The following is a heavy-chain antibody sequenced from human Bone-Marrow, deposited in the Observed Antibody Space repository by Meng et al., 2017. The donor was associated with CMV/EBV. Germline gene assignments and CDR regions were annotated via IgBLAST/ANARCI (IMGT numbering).Heavy chain of an antibody. CDR3: ARAGSWVRTFDS. CDR1: GGSVSSSNSY. J-gene: IGHJ4*02. Sequence: VAGGSVSSSNSYWGWVRQPPEKGLEWIGNIYYGGSTYYTPSLRSRLTISLDTSKNQFSLELTSVTAADTAVYYCARAGSWVRTFDSWGQGTLVTVSS. CDR2: IYYGGST. D-gene: IGHD3-10*01. V-gene: IGHV4-39*07.